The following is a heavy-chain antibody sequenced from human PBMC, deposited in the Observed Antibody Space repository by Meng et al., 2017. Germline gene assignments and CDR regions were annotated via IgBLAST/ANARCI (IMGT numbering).Heavy chain of an antibody. V-gene: IGHV4-34*01. D-gene: IGHD3/OR15-3a*01. CDR3: ARVLDPVLVEFDY. CDR2: INHSGST. Sequence: QVQLQHWGAGLLTPSATLSLTGAVYGGSFSGYYWSWIRQPPGKGLEWIGEINHSGSTNYNPSLKSRVTISVDTSKNQFSLKLSSVTAADTAVYYCARVLDPVLVEFDYWGQGTLVTVSS. CDR1: GGSFSGYY. J-gene: IGHJ4*02.